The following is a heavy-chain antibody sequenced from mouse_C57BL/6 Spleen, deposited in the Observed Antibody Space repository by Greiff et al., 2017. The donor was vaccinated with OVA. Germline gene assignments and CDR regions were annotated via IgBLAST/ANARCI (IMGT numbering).Heavy chain of an antibody. CDR3: ARRDSSGLDY. D-gene: IGHD3-2*02. CDR2: ISSGGSYT. Sequence: EVQGVESGGDLVKPGGSLKLSCAASGFTFSSYGMSWVRQTPDKRLEWVATISSGGSYTYYPDSVKGRFTISRDNAKNTLYLQMSSLKSEDTAMYYCARRDSSGLDYWGQGTTLTVSS. V-gene: IGHV5-6*01. CDR1: GFTFSSYG. J-gene: IGHJ2*01.